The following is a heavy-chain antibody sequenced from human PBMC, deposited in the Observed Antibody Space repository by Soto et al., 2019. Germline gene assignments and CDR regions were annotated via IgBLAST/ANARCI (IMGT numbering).Heavy chain of an antibody. V-gene: IGHV3-30*03. CDR2: ISYDGSNK. CDR3: ARRDGYHLLPDC. CDR1: GFTFSSYG. Sequence: PGGSLRLSCGASGFTFSSYGMHWVRQAPGKGLERVAVISYDGSNKYYADSVKGRLTISRDNSKNTLYLQMNSLRAEDTAVYYCARRDGYHLLPDCWGQGTLVTVSS. J-gene: IGHJ4*02. D-gene: IGHD2-2*01.